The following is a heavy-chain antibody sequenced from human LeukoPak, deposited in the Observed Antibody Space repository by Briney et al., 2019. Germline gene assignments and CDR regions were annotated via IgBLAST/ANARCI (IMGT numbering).Heavy chain of an antibody. Sequence: SETLSLTCTVSGGSISSYYWSWIRQPAGKGLEWIGRIYTSGRTNYNPSLKSRVTMSVDTSKNQFSLKLSSVTAADTAVYYCARSVFGGGSYSFDPWGQGTLVTVSS. D-gene: IGHD1-26*01. CDR3: ARSVFGGGSYSFDP. V-gene: IGHV4-4*07. J-gene: IGHJ5*02. CDR1: GGSISSYY. CDR2: IYTSGRT.